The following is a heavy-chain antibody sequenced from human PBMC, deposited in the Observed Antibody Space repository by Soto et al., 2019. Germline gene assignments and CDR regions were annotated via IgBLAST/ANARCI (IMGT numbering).Heavy chain of an antibody. CDR3: ARANIRFDFWSGYEGVGDWFDP. D-gene: IGHD3-3*01. V-gene: IGHV4-39*07. CDR1: GGSISSSSYY. CDR2: IYYSGST. J-gene: IGHJ5*02. Sequence: SETLSLTCTVSGGSISSSSYYWGWIRQPPGKGLEWIGSIYYSGSTYYNPSLKSRVTISVDTSKNQFSLKLSSVTAADTAVYYCARANIRFDFWSGYEGVGDWFDPWGQGTLVTVSS.